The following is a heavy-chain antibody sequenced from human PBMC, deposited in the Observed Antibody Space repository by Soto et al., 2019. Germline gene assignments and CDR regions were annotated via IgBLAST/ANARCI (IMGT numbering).Heavy chain of an antibody. CDR1: GGTFSSYA. Sequence: SVKVSCKASGGTFSSYAISWVRQAPGQGLEWMGGIIPIFGTANYAQKFQGRVTITADESTSTAYMELSSLRSEDTAVYYCAREVRIVVVPAAHYYYYYGMDVWGQGTTVTVSS. V-gene: IGHV1-69*13. CDR2: IIPIFGTA. D-gene: IGHD2-2*01. J-gene: IGHJ6*02. CDR3: AREVRIVVVPAAHYYYYYGMDV.